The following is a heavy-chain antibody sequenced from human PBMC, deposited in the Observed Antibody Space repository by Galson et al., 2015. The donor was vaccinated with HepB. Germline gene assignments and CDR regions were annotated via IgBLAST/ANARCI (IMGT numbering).Heavy chain of an antibody. CDR3: ARPSIAARDAFDI. D-gene: IGHD6-6*01. CDR1: GGSISSSSYY. V-gene: IGHV4-39*01. CDR2: IYYSGST. Sequence: LSLTCTVSGGSISSSSYYWGWIRQPPGKGLEWVGSIYYSGSTYYNPSLKSRVTISVDTSKNQFSLKLSSVTAADTAVYYCARPSIAARDAFDIWGQGTMVTVSS. J-gene: IGHJ3*02.